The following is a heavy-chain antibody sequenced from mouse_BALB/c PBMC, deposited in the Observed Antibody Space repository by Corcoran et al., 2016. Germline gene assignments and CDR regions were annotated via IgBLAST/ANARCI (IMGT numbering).Heavy chain of an antibody. CDR1: GYTFTDYE. J-gene: IGHJ4*01. Sequence: QVQLQQSGAELVRPGASVKLSCKALGYTFTDYELHWVKQTPVHCLEWIGAIHPGSGGTAYNQKFQGKATLTADKSSRTAYMELSSLTSEDSAVDDGTRYYYYAMDYWGQGTSVTVSS. CDR3: TRYYYYAMDY. CDR2: IHPGSGGT. V-gene: IGHV1-15*01.